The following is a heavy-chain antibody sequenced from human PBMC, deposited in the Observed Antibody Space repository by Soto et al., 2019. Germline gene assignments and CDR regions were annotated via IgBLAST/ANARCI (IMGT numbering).Heavy chain of an antibody. J-gene: IGHJ4*02. D-gene: IGHD2-8*02. Sequence: PSETLSLTCAVHGGSFSGYYWTWICQPPGTGLEWIGEINHSGSTNYNPSLKSRVTISVDTSKNQFSLKLTSVTAADTAVYYCARDKITGLFDYWGQGTLVTVSS. CDR3: ARDKITGLFDY. CDR1: GGSFSGYY. V-gene: IGHV4-34*01. CDR2: INHSGST.